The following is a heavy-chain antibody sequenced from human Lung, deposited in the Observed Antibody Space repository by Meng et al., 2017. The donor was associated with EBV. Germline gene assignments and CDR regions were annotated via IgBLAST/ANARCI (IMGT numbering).Heavy chain of an antibody. Sequence: QVQLQAAGPGRVDPSGTLFLTDAVSGASISSGNWWSWLRQPPGKGLEWSVKIYHSGSTNYNPSLKSGVTISVNKSTNPFSLKLSSVTAADTAVYYCARVCEVCLDYWGQETLVTVSS. D-gene: IGHD5/OR15-5a*01. J-gene: IGHJ4*02. CDR1: GASISSGNW. CDR2: IYHSGST. V-gene: IGHV4-4*02. CDR3: ARVCEVCLDY.